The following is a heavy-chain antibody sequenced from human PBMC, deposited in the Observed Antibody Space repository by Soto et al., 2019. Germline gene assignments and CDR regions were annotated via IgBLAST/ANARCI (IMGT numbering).Heavy chain of an antibody. CDR1: GFTFRSYG. Sequence: PGGSLRLSCAASGFTFRSYGMHCVRQGPGKGLEWVGVKWYDGSNKDYADSVKGRFTVSRDNSKNTMYLQMNSLRAEDTAVYYCARDVGFSWESVYYYGMDVSDQGSIGTVFS. V-gene: IGHV3-33*01. CDR2: KWYDGSNK. CDR3: ARDVGFSWESVYYYGMDV. D-gene: IGHD3-16*01. J-gene: IGHJ6*02.